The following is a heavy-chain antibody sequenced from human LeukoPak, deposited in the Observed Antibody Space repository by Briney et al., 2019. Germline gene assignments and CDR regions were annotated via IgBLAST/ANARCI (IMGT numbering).Heavy chain of an antibody. CDR3: AKGPLRRPLDY. CDR1: GFTFSSYA. D-gene: IGHD4-17*01. CDR2: ISGSGGST. V-gene: IGHV3-23*01. Sequence: GGSLRLSCAASGFTFSSYAMSWVRQAPGKGLEWVSGISGSGGSTYYADSVKGRFTISRDNSKNTLCLQMNSLRAEDTAVYYCAKGPLRRPLDYWGQGTLVTVSS. J-gene: IGHJ4*02.